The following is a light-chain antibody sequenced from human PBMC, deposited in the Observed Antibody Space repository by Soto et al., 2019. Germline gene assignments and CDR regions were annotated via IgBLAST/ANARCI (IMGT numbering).Light chain of an antibody. CDR1: QSVGST. Sequence: EIVLTQSPGTLSLSPGERATLSCRPSQSVGSTLAWYQKKPGQAPRLLXYGASTRATGIPARFSGSGSWTEFTLTISSLQSEDFAAYYCQQYNNWPPWTFGQGTNVDIK. CDR3: QQYNNWPPWT. J-gene: IGKJ1*01. V-gene: IGKV3-15*01. CDR2: GAS.